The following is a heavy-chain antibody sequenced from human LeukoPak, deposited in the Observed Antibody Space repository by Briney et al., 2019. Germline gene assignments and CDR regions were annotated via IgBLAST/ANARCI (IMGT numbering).Heavy chain of an antibody. CDR3: ARTYYDFWSGYPPVSYFDY. V-gene: IGHV4-31*03. J-gene: IGHJ4*02. CDR1: GGSISSGGYY. D-gene: IGHD3-3*01. CDR2: IYYSGST. Sequence: PSETLSLTCTVSGGSISSGGYYWSWIRQHPGKGLEWIGYIYYSGSTYYNPSLKSRVTISVDTSKNQFSLKLSSVTAADTAVYYCARTYYDFWSGYPPVSYFDYWGQGSLVTVSS.